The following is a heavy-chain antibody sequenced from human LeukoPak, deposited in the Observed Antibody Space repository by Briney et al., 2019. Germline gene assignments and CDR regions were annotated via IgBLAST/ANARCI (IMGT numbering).Heavy chain of an antibody. D-gene: IGHD1-26*01. CDR1: GYTLTELS. Sequence: ASVKVSWNVSGYTLTELSMHGARQAPGTGLEWMGGFDSEDGETIYAQKFQGRVTMTEDTSTDTAYMELSSLRSEDTAVYYCAIFVRVRELLQKHRGGGEFDYWGQGTLVTVSS. CDR2: FDSEDGET. V-gene: IGHV1-24*01. CDR3: AIFVRVRELLQKHRGGGEFDY. J-gene: IGHJ4*02.